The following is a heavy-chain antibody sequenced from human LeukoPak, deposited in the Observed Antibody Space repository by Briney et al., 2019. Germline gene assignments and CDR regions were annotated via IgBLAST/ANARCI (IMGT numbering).Heavy chain of an antibody. CDR2: IYYSGST. CDR1: GGSISSSSHY. CDR3: ARQDFRNSVPFDY. Sequence: SETLSLTCTVSGGSISSSSHYWGWIRQPPGKGLEWIGNIYYSGSTYYNPSLKSRVTMSVDTSKNQFSLKLRFVTAADTAVYYCARQDFRNSVPFDYWGQGTLVTVSS. J-gene: IGHJ4*02. D-gene: IGHD1/OR15-1a*01. V-gene: IGHV4-39*01.